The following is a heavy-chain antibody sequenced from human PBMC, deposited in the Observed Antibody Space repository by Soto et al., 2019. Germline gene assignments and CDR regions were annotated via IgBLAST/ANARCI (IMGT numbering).Heavy chain of an antibody. V-gene: IGHV1-18*01. CDR3: ARDAQYCGGDRHDLFDI. D-gene: IGHD2-21*02. Sequence: ASVKVSCKASGYTFTSYGISWVRQAPGQGLEWMGWISAYNGNTNYAQKLQGRVTMTTDTSTSTAYMELRSLRPDDTAVYYCARDAQYCGGDRHDLFDIWGQGTMVTVSS. CDR2: ISAYNGNT. CDR1: GYTFTSYG. J-gene: IGHJ3*02.